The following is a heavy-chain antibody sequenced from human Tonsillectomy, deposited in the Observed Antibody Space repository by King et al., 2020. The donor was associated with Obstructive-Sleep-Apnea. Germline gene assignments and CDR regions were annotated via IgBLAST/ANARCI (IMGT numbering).Heavy chain of an antibody. Sequence: VQLQESGPGLVKPSQTLSLTCAVSGGSISSGGYSWSWIRQPPGKGLEWIGYIYYSGSTYYNPSLKSRVTISVDTSKNQFSLKLSSVTAADTAVYYCARVKGNTKPGGWLFFGYFDYWGQGTLVTVSS. CDR1: GGSISSGGYS. J-gene: IGHJ4*02. D-gene: IGHD4-23*01. CDR3: ARVKGNTKPGGWLFFGYFDY. V-gene: IGHV4-30-4*07. CDR2: IYYSGST.